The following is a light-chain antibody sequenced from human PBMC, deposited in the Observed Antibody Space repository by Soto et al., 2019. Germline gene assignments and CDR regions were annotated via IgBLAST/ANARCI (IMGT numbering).Light chain of an antibody. CDR3: ATRDDSLNGWV. J-gene: IGLJ3*02. V-gene: IGLV1-44*01. CDR2: RNN. Sequence: QSVLTQPPSASGTPGQRVTISCSGSSSNIGSDTVKWYQQLPGTAPKLLIYRNNQRPSGVPDRFSGSKSGTSASLAISGLQSEDEADYYCATRDDSLNGWVFGGGTKVTVL. CDR1: SSNIGSDT.